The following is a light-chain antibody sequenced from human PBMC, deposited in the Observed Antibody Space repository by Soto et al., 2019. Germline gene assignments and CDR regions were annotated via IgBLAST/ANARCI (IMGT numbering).Light chain of an antibody. J-gene: IGKJ4*01. V-gene: IGKV3-11*01. CDR1: QSVRNL. CDR2: DAS. CDR3: QQRSNWLT. Sequence: EIVLTQSPATLSLSPGERATLSCRASQSVRNLLAWYQQKPGQAPRLLIYDASNRATGIPARFSGSGSGTDFTLTISSLEPDDFAFYYWQQRSNWLTFGGGTK.